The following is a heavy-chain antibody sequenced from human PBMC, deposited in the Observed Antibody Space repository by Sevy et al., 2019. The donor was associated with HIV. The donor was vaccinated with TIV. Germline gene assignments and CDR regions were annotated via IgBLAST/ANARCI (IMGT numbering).Heavy chain of an antibody. CDR2: ISSDGINH. J-gene: IGHJ4*02. D-gene: IGHD3-10*02. CDR3: TKESLRGTYIRGDFDH. Sequence: GGSLRLSWSAFGFNFQTFGMHWIRQAPGKGPEWLAVISSDGINHNYAASVKGRFTIYRDNSKSLLFLQMNSLTPNDTAVYFCTKESLRGTYIRGDFDHWGQGTLVTVSS. CDR1: GFNFQTFG. V-gene: IGHV3-30*18.